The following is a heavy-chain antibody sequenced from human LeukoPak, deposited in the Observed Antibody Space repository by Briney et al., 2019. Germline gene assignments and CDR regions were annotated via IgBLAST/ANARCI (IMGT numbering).Heavy chain of an antibody. CDR3: ATHFDTSGYPSSFDY. J-gene: IGHJ4*02. V-gene: IGHV1-69*04. D-gene: IGHD3-22*01. Sequence: SVKVSCKASGGTFSSYAISWVRQAPGQGLEWMGRIIPILGIANYAQKFQGRVTVTEDTSADTAYMEMSSLRSDDTAVYYCATHFDTSGYPSSFDYWGQGTLVTVSS. CDR1: GGTFSSYA. CDR2: IIPILGIA.